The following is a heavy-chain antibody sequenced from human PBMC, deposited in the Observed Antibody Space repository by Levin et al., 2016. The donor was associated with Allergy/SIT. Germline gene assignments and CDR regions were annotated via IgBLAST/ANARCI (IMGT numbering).Heavy chain of an antibody. J-gene: IGHJ6*02. CDR2: ISGSGGST. CDR3: ATYYYDSSGYSLYYYYGMDV. D-gene: IGHD3-22*01. V-gene: IGHV3-23*01. Sequence: VRQAPGKGLEWVSAISGSGGSTYYADSVKGRFTISRDNSKNTLYLQMNSLRAEDTAAYYCATYYYDSSGYSLYYYYGMDVWGQGTTVTVSS.